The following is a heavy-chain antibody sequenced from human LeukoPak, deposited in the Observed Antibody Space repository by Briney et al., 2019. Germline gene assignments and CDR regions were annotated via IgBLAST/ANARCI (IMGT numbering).Heavy chain of an antibody. CDR1: GFTFSSYG. J-gene: IGHJ4*02. CDR3: AKGGDIPYCGGDCYPDY. CDR2: IRYDGSNK. D-gene: IGHD2-21*01. Sequence: PGGSLRLSCAASGFTFSSYGMHWVRQAPGKGLEWVAFIRYDGSNKYYADSVEGRFTISRDNSKNTLYLQMNSLRAEDTAVYYCAKGGDIPYCGGDCYPDYWGQGTLVTVSS. V-gene: IGHV3-30*02.